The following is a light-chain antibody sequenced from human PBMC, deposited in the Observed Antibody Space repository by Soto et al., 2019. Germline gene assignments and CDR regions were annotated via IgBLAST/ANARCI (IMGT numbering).Light chain of an antibody. V-gene: IGKV3-15*01. CDR1: QSVNSN. Sequence: ETVMTQSPATLSVSPGERATLSCRASQSVNSNLAWYQQKLGQAPRVLIYGASTRATGIPDRFSGSGSGTEFILTIRSLQSEDFAVYYCKEYNTWPWTFGQGTKVDNK. CDR3: KEYNTWPWT. J-gene: IGKJ1*01. CDR2: GAS.